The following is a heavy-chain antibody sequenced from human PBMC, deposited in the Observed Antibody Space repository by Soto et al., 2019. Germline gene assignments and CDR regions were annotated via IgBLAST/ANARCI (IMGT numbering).Heavy chain of an antibody. Sequence: EVQLVESRGGLVQPGGSLRLSCAASGFTFSRYWMNWVRQAPGMGLEWVANIKQDGTEKNYVDSVKGRFTISRDNARNSLYLQMDSLRAEDTAVYFCARGDTPMITGMDSFDIWGQGTMVTVSS. V-gene: IGHV3-7*01. J-gene: IGHJ3*02. CDR1: GFTFSRYW. CDR2: IKQDGTEK. D-gene: IGHD5-18*01. CDR3: ARGDTPMITGMDSFDI.